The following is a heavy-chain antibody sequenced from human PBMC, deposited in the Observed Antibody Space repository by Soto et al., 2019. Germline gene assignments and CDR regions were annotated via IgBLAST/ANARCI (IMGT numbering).Heavy chain of an antibody. J-gene: IGHJ4*02. CDR2: ISYDGSNK. D-gene: IGHD5-18*01. Sequence: PGGSLRLSCAASGFTFSSYGMHWVRQAPGKGLEWVAVISYDGSNKYYADSVKGRFTISRHNSKNTLYLQMNSLRAEDTAVYYCAKDRGGYSYGYAFDYWGQGTLVTVSS. CDR3: AKDRGGYSYGYAFDY. V-gene: IGHV3-30*18. CDR1: GFTFSSYG.